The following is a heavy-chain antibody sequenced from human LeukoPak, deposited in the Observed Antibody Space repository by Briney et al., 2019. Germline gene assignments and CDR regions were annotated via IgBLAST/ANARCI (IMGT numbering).Heavy chain of an antibody. Sequence: GSLRLSCAASRFTLDDYAMHWVRQAPGKGLEWVSLISGDGGSTYYADSVKGRFTIPRDNSKNSLYLQMNSMRTDDTVLYYGAGEINGGDAGMLDYWGQGTLVTVSS. CDR2: ISGDGGST. J-gene: IGHJ4*02. V-gene: IGHV3-43*02. CDR3: AGEINGGDAGMLDY. D-gene: IGHD3-16*01. CDR1: RFTLDDYA.